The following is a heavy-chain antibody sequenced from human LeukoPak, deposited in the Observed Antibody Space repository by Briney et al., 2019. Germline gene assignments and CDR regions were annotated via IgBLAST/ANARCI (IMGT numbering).Heavy chain of an antibody. J-gene: IGHJ4*02. D-gene: IGHD7-27*01. CDR3: VIATWGSTGLFFGY. CDR2: INSNGGST. V-gene: IGHV3-64D*09. Sequence: GGSLRLSCSASGFTFSSYTMHWVPLAPGKGLEYVSAINSNGGSTYYADSVKGRFTISRDNSKNTLYLQMSSLRPEDTAVYYWVIATWGSTGLFFGYWGQGTLVTVSS. CDR1: GFTFSSYT.